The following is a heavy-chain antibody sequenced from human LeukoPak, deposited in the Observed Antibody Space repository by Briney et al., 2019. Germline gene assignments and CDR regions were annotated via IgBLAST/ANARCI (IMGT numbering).Heavy chain of an antibody. CDR2: IYHSGST. V-gene: IGHV4-38-2*02. Sequence: SETLSLTCTVSGYSISSGYYWGWIRQPPGKGLEWIGSIYHSGSTYYNPSLKSRVTISVDTSKNQFSLKLSSVTAADTAVYYCARSRRSWFGTHNWFDPWGQGTLVTVSS. J-gene: IGHJ5*02. D-gene: IGHD3-10*01. CDR3: ARSRRSWFGTHNWFDP. CDR1: GYSISSGYY.